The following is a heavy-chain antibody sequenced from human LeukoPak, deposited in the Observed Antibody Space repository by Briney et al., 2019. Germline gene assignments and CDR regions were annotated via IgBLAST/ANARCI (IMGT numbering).Heavy chain of an antibody. Sequence: GGSLRLSCAASGFTFTIYWMSWVRQAPGKGLEWVANIKQDGSEKYYVDSVKGRFTISRDNAKNSLYLQMNSLRAEDTAVYYCAKGEQWLVLYFQHWGQGTLVTVSS. CDR2: IKQDGSEK. J-gene: IGHJ1*01. V-gene: IGHV3-7*05. CDR3: AKGEQWLVLYFQH. CDR1: GFTFTIYW. D-gene: IGHD6-19*01.